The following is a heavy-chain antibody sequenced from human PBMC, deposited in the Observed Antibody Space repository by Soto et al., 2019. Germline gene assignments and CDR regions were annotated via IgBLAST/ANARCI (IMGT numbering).Heavy chain of an antibody. Sequence: SETLSLTCTVSGGSISSYYWSWIRQPPGKGLEWIGYIYYSGSTNYNPSLKSRVTISVDTSKNQFSLKLSSVTAADTAVYYCARVSADTAMGTYDYWGQGTLVTVSS. CDR1: GGSISSYY. V-gene: IGHV4-59*01. CDR2: IYYSGST. D-gene: IGHD5-18*01. CDR3: ARVSADTAMGTYDY. J-gene: IGHJ4*02.